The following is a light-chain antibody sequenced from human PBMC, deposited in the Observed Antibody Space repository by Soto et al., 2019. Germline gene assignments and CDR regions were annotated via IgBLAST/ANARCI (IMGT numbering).Light chain of an antibody. CDR3: QEYGSSRT. Sequence: EIVLTQSPGTLSLSPGERATLSCRASQSVSSGYLAWYQQKPGQAPRLLIYGASSRATGIPDRFSGSGSGTDFTLTISRLEPEDFAVYYCQEYGSSRTFGQGTNLEIK. CDR1: QSVSSGY. J-gene: IGKJ1*01. CDR2: GAS. V-gene: IGKV3-20*01.